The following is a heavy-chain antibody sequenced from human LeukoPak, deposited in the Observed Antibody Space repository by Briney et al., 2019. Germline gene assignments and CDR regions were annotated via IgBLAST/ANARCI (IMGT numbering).Heavy chain of an antibody. V-gene: IGHV4-34*01. Sequence: TETLSLTCAVYGGSFSGYYWSWIRQPPGKGLEWIGEINHSGSTNYNPSLKSRVTISVDTSKNQFSLKLSSVTAADTAVYYCARDSRYSSVYWGQGTLVTVSS. D-gene: IGHD5-18*01. CDR1: GGSFSGYY. CDR3: ARDSRYSSVY. CDR2: INHSGST. J-gene: IGHJ4*02.